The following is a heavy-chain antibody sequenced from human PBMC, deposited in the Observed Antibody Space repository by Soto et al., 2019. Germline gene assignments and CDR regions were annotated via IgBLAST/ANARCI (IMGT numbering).Heavy chain of an antibody. Sequence: GGSLRLSCAASGFTFSSYWMHWVRQAPGKGLVWVSRINSDGSSTSYADSVKGRFTISRDNAKNTLYLQMNSLRAEDTAVYYCARPYEAVAGTDAFDIWGQGTMVTVSS. CDR1: GFTFSSYW. CDR3: ARPYEAVAGTDAFDI. CDR2: INSDGSST. J-gene: IGHJ3*02. V-gene: IGHV3-74*01. D-gene: IGHD6-19*01.